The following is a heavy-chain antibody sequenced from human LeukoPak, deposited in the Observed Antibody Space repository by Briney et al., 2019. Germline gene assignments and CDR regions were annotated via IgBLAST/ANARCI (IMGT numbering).Heavy chain of an antibody. V-gene: IGHV3-23*01. J-gene: IGHJ4*02. CDR2: ITGSGALT. CDR3: AKDRVDGSGSQFDS. Sequence: LPGGSLRLSCAASGFALSNYAMTWVRQAPGKGLEWVSSITGSGALTYYADSVKGRFTISKDNAMDTLFLQMNSLRADDTAVYYCAKDRVDGSGSQFDSWGQGSLVTVS. D-gene: IGHD3-10*01. CDR1: GFALSNYA.